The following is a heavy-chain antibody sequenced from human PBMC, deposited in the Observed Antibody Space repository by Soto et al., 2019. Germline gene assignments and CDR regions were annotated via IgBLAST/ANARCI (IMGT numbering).Heavy chain of an antibody. J-gene: IGHJ2*01. Sequence: GGSLRLSCAASGFTFISYAMHWVLQAPCKGLEWVAVISYDGSNKYYADSVKGRFTISRDNSKNTLYLQMNSLRTEDTAVYYCARPLWRDDYNWGYFDLWGRGTLVTVSS. D-gene: IGHD4-4*01. V-gene: IGHV3-30-3*01. CDR1: GFTFISYA. CDR3: ARPLWRDDYNWGYFDL. CDR2: ISYDGSNK.